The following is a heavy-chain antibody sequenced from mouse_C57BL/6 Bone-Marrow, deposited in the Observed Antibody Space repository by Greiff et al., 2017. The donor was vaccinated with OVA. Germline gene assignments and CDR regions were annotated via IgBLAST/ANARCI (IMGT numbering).Heavy chain of an antibody. CDR2: IYPGDGDT. J-gene: IGHJ2*01. D-gene: IGHD1-1*01. V-gene: IGHV1-82*01. CDR1: GYAFSSSW. CDR3: ARGGVLRSDYCDY. Sequence: QVQLQQSGPELVKPGASVKISCKASGYAFSSSWMNWVKQRPGKGLEWIGRIYPGDGDTNYNGKFKGKATLTAAKSSSTAYMQLSSLTSEDSAVYFCARGGVLRSDYCDYWGQGTTLTVSS.